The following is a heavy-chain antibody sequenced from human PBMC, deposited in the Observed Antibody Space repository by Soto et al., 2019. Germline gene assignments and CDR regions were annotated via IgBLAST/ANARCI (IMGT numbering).Heavy chain of an antibody. CDR2: IYYSGST. CDR1: GGSISSGGYY. V-gene: IGHV4-31*03. Sequence: SETLSLTCTVSGGSISSGGYYWSWIRQHPGKGLEWIGYIYYSGSTYYNPSLKSRVTISLDTSKNQFSLRLSSVTAADTAVYYCARGATYYYGSGSYSADAFDIWGQGTMVTVSS. D-gene: IGHD3-10*01. J-gene: IGHJ3*02. CDR3: ARGATYYYGSGSYSADAFDI.